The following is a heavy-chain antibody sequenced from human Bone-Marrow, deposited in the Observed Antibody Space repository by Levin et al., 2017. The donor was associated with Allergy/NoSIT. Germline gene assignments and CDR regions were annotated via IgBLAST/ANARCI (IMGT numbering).Heavy chain of an antibody. V-gene: IGHV3-23*01. CDR3: ASLRHDY. Sequence: GGSLRLSCAASGFTFSNYAMNWVRQAPGKGPEWVSHISNSDDTTYYADSVKGRFTISRDNSKKTVYLQMDSLRAEDTAIYYCASLRHDYLGQGTLVTVSS. CDR1: GFTFSNYA. CDR2: ISNSDDTT. J-gene: IGHJ4*02.